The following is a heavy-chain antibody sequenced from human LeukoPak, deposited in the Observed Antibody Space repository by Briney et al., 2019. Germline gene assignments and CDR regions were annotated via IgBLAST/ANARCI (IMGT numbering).Heavy chain of an antibody. CDR1: GYTFTSYG. V-gene: IGHV1-18*01. D-gene: IGHD2-2*02. CDR2: ISAYNGNT. Sequence: ASVKVSCKASGYTFTSYGISWVRQAPGQGLEWMGWISAYNGNTNYAQKLQGGVTMTTDTSTSTAYMELRSLRSDDTAVYYCARDHCSSTSCYMDWFDPWGQGTLVTVSS. J-gene: IGHJ5*02. CDR3: ARDHCSSTSCYMDWFDP.